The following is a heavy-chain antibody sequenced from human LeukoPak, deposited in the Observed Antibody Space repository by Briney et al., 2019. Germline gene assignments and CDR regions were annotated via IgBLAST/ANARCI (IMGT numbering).Heavy chain of an antibody. CDR3: ARDQYSSSWYSGIDY. V-gene: IGHV3-11*01. CDR1: GGSISSYY. CDR2: ISSSGSTI. D-gene: IGHD6-13*01. J-gene: IGHJ4*02. Sequence: PSETLSLTCTVSGGSISSYYWSWIRQAPGKGLEWVSYISSSGSTIYYADSVKGRFTISRDNAKNSLYLQLNSLRAEDTAVYYCARDQYSSSWYSGIDYWGQGTLVTVSS.